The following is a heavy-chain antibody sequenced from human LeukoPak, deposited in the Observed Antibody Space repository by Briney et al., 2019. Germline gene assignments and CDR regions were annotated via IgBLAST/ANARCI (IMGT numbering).Heavy chain of an antibody. CDR3: ARPMVRGAPHKYWHFDL. D-gene: IGHD3-10*01. J-gene: IGHJ2*01. Sequence: SETLSLTCAVYGASFSGYYWSWIRQPPGRGLEWIGDIHQSGDTNYNPSLKSRVTISIDTSKNQFSLKLSSVTAADTAVYYCARPMVRGAPHKYWHFDLWGRGALVTVSS. CDR2: IHQSGDT. CDR1: GASFSGYY. V-gene: IGHV4-34*01.